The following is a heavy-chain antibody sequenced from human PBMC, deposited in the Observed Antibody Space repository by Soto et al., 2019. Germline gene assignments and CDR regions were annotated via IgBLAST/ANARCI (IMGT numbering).Heavy chain of an antibody. CDR2: IYYSGST. D-gene: IGHD3-22*01. CDR3: ARGTLNYYDSSGSFRHFDY. J-gene: IGHJ4*02. Sequence: KPSETLSLTCTVSGGSISSGDYYWSWIRQPPGKGLEWIGYIYYSGSTYYNPSLKSRVTISVDTSKNQFSLKLSSVTAADTAVYYCARGTLNYYDSSGSFRHFDYWGQGTLVTVSS. V-gene: IGHV4-30-4*01. CDR1: GGSISSGDYY.